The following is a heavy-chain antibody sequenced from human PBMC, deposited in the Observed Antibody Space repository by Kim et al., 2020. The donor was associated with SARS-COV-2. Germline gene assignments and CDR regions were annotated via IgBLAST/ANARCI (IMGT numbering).Heavy chain of an antibody. J-gene: IGHJ4*02. CDR3: AREFENTFYFDI. Sequence: YEEKFQGRVTLTRATSTNTVYMELNSLRREDTAVYYCAREFENTFYFDIWGQGTLVTVSP. V-gene: IGHV1-46*01. D-gene: IGHD3-3*02.